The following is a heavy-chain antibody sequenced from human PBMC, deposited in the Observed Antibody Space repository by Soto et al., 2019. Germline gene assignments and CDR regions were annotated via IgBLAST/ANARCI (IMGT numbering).Heavy chain of an antibody. V-gene: IGHV1-69*04. CDR1: GGTFSRYT. CDR2: IIPVLGIA. Sequence: ASVKVSCKASGGTFSRYTITWVRQAPGQGLEWMGRIIPVLGIANYAQKFQGRVTITADKSTSTAYMELSSLRSEDTAMYYCARDLHPDALVVPAAVTTAGAFDIWGQGTMVTVSS. J-gene: IGHJ3*02. CDR3: ARDLHPDALVVPAAVTTAGAFDI. D-gene: IGHD2-2*01.